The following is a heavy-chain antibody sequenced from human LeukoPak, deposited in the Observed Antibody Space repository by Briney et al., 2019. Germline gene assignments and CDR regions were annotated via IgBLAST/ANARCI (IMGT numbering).Heavy chain of an antibody. V-gene: IGHV1-2*02. Sequence: PGASVKVSCKASGYTFTGYYMHWVRQAPGQGREWMGWINPNSGGTNYAQKFQGRVTMTRDTSISTAYMELSRLRSDDTAVYYCARDSVILWFGERDYYMDVWGKGTTVTVSS. CDR1: GYTFTGYY. CDR3: ARDSVILWFGERDYYMDV. J-gene: IGHJ6*03. CDR2: INPNSGGT. D-gene: IGHD3-10*01.